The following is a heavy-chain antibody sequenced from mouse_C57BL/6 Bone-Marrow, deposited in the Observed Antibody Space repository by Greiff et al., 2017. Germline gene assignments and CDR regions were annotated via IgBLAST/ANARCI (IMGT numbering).Heavy chain of an antibody. CDR3: ARVGYYSNYSYYFDY. Sequence: QVQLQQSGPELVKPGASVKISCKASGYSFTSYYIHWVKQRPGQGLEWIGWIYPGSGNTKYNEKFKGKATLTADTSSSSAYMQLSSLTSEDSAVYYCARVGYYSNYSYYFDYWGQGTTLTVSS. CDR2: IYPGSGNT. V-gene: IGHV1-66*01. J-gene: IGHJ2*01. CDR1: GYSFTSYY. D-gene: IGHD2-5*01.